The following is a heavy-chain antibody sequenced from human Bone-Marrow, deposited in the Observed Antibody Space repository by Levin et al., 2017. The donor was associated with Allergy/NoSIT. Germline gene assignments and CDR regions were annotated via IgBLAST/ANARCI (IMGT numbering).Heavy chain of an antibody. Sequence: GESLKISCKASGYTFTGYYMHWVRQAPGQGLEWMGWINPNSGGTNYAQKFQGRVTMTRDTSISTAYMELSRLRSDDTAVYYCARGAAIPPTYCYFDYWGQGTLVTVSS. CDR3: ARGAAIPPTYCYFDY. CDR2: INPNSGGT. J-gene: IGHJ4*02. V-gene: IGHV1-2*02. D-gene: IGHD2-2*02. CDR1: GYTFTGYY.